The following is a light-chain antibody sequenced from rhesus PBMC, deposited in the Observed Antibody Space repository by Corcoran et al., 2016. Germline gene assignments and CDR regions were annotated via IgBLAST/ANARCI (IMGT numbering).Light chain of an antibody. V-gene: IGKV7-13*02. Sequence: DIVLTQSPASLAVSPGQRATITCRASETVSFVGINLIHWYQHKPGQPPKLLIYKASNKDTWDPARFRGRGSGTDFTLTINPVEADDAADYYCLQSKNSPYSFGQGTKVEIK. CDR3: LQSKNSPYS. J-gene: IGKJ2*01. CDR2: KAS. CDR1: ETVSFVGINL.